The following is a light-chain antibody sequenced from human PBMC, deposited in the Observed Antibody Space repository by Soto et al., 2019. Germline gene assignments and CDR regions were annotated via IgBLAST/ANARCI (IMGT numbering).Light chain of an antibody. CDR1: SSNIGNNY. J-gene: IGLJ2*01. CDR3: GTWDSSLSDVV. CDR2: ENN. Sequence: QSVLTQPPSVSAAPGQKVTISCSGSSSNIGNNYVSWYQQLPGTAPKLLIYENNKRPSGIPDRFSDSKSGTSATLGITGLQTGDEADYYCGTWDSSLSDVVFGGGTKLTVL. V-gene: IGLV1-51*02.